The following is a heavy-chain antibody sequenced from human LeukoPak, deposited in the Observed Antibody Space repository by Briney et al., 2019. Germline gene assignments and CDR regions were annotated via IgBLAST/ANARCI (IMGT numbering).Heavy chain of an antibody. J-gene: IGHJ4*02. CDR2: INHSGSA. Sequence: SETLSLTCAVYGGSLSGHYWSWIRQPPGKGLEWIGEINHSGSANYNPSLKSRVTISIDTSKNQFSLKLSSVTAADTAVYYCAKTPVPVDEGYSSGWYMGRKTQRDDWGQGTLVTVSS. CDR3: AKTPVPVDEGYSSGWYMGRKTQRDD. D-gene: IGHD6-19*01. CDR1: GGSLSGHY. V-gene: IGHV4-34*01.